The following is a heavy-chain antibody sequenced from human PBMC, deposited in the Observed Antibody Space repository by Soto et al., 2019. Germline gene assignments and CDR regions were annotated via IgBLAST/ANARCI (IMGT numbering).Heavy chain of an antibody. Sequence: EVQLVESGGGLVKPGGSLRLSCAASGFTFSSSSMNWVRQAPGKGLEWVSSISSSSSYIYYADSVKGRFTISRDNAKNSLYLQMNSLRAEDTAVYYCASMHNYYDSSGYPPDYWGQGTLVTVSS. J-gene: IGHJ4*02. V-gene: IGHV3-21*01. CDR2: ISSSSSYI. CDR1: GFTFSSSS. CDR3: ASMHNYYDSSGYPPDY. D-gene: IGHD3-22*01.